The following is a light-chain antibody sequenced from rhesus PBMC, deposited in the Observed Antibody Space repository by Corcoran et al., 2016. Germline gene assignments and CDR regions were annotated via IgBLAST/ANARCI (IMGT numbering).Light chain of an antibody. CDR2: KVS. Sequence: DVVMIQSPLSLPITPGQPASISCWSSQSLVHSDGNTYLSWYQHKPGQPPRLRIYKVSNRYSGVPDRFSGMGAGTDFTLKISRVEAEDVGVYYFGQTTKVPLTFGGGTKVEIK. J-gene: IGKJ4*01. CDR3: GQTTKVPLT. V-gene: IGKV2-62*02. CDR1: QSLVHSDGNTY.